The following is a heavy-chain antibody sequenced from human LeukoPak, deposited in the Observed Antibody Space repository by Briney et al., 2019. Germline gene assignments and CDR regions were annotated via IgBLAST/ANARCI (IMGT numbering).Heavy chain of an antibody. J-gene: IGHJ4*02. V-gene: IGHV1-18*01. D-gene: IGHD2-2*01. CDR2: ISAYNGNT. Sequence: ASVKVSCKASGGTFSSYAISWVRQAPGQGLEWMGWISAYNGNTNYAQKLQGRVSMTTDTSTSTAYMELRSLRSDDTAVYYCARGNRNQLLYYFDYWGQGTLVTVSS. CDR3: ARGNRNQLLYYFDY. CDR1: GGTFSSYA.